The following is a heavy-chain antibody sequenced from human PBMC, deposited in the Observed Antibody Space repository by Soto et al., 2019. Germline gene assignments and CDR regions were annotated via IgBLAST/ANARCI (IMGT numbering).Heavy chain of an antibody. V-gene: IGHV3-23*01. Sequence: PGGSPRLSCAASGFTFSSYAMSWVRQAPGKGLEWVSAISGSGGSTYYADSVKGRFTISRDNSKNTLYLQMNSLRAEDTAVYYCAKEGRGDYDFWSGYSPAFDYWGQGTLVTVSS. J-gene: IGHJ4*02. CDR1: GFTFSSYA. CDR3: AKEGRGDYDFWSGYSPAFDY. D-gene: IGHD3-3*01. CDR2: ISGSGGST.